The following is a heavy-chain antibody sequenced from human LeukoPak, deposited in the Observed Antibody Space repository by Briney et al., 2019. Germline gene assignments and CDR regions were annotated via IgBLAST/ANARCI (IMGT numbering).Heavy chain of an antibody. J-gene: IGHJ5*02. CDR2: ISYDGRNK. D-gene: IGHD6-6*01. CDR1: RFPFSTYA. CDR3: AGEGWEQLVSWFDP. V-gene: IGHV3-30*01. Sequence: PGRSLTLSCAVSRFPFSTYAMHWVRQAPGKGLEWVAVISYDGRNKYYADSVKGRFTISRDNSENTLSLQMNSLRAEDTAVYYCAGEGWEQLVSWFDPWGQGTLVTVSS.